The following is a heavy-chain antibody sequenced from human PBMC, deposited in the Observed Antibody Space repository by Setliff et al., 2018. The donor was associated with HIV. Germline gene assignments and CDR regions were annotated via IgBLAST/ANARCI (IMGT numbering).Heavy chain of an antibody. V-gene: IGHV1-46*01. D-gene: IGHD4-17*01. Sequence: ASVKVSCKASGYTLSNYYIHWVRQAPGQGLEWMGIINPNGGSTTYAQKFQGRVTMTTDTATSTAYMEVRSLRSDDTAVYYCARTDYGGNSGGNYFDYWGQGSLVTVSS. CDR1: GYTLSNYY. CDR2: INPNGGST. J-gene: IGHJ4*02. CDR3: ARTDYGGNSGGNYFDY.